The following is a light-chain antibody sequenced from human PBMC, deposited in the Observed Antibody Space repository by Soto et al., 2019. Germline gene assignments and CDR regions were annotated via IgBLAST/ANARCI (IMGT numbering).Light chain of an antibody. CDR2: ATS. J-gene: IGKJ3*01. V-gene: IGKV1-39*01. Sequence: DIQMTQSPSSLSASVGDRVTITCRASQSISNSLNWYQQRPGKASKLLIYATSSLQSGVPSRFSGSGSGTDFTLTISSLQPEDFATYYCQQSYTTPLFTFGPGTKVDIE. CDR1: QSISNS. CDR3: QQSYTTPLFT.